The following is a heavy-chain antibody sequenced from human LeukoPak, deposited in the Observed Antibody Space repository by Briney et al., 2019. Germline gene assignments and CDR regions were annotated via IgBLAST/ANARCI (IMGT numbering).Heavy chain of an antibody. CDR2: IRYGGSNK. CDR3: ATDLAPPYCSSTSCPFDY. V-gene: IGHV3-30*02. CDR1: GFTFSSYG. D-gene: IGHD2-2*01. J-gene: IGHJ4*02. Sequence: GALRLSCAASGFTFSSYGMHWVRQAPGKGLEWVAFIRYGGSNKYYADSVKGRFTLCRDNSKNTLYLQMNSLRAEDTAVYYCATDLAPPYCSSTSCPFDYWGQGTLVTVSS.